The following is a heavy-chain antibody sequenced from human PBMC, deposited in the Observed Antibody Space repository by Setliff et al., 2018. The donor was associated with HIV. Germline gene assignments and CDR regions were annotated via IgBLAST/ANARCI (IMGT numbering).Heavy chain of an antibody. D-gene: IGHD3-22*01. CDR3: ARGLSFYDPGGFDY. V-gene: IGHV4-4*09. J-gene: IGHJ4*02. CDR1: GGSISSYY. CDR2: IYTSGRT. Sequence: KTSETLSLTCTVSGGSISSYYWSWIRQPPGKGLEWIGYIYTSGRTNYNPSLRSRVTMSLDTSKNQFSLKLSSVTAADTAVYYCARGLSFYDPGGFDYWGQGTLVTVSS.